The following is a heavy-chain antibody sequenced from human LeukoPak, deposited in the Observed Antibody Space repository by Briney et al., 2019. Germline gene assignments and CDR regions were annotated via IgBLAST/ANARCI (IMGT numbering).Heavy chain of an antibody. CDR2: IYTRGGT. CDR3: ARDDPGIAAAGGAY. Sequence: SETLSLTCTVSDGSISSGSYYWTWIRQPAGKGLEWIGRIYTRGGTTYNPSLKSRVTISIDTSKNQFSLKLSSVTAADTAVYYCARDDPGIAAAGGAYWGQGTLVTVSS. J-gene: IGHJ4*02. CDR1: DGSISSGSYY. V-gene: IGHV4-61*02. D-gene: IGHD6-13*01.